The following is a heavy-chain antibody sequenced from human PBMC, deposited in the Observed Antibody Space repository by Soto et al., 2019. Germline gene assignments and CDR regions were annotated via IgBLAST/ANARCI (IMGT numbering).Heavy chain of an antibody. V-gene: IGHV1-69*06. CDR3: ARVVRXRRPIVVVPAATNWFDP. D-gene: IGHD2-2*01. J-gene: IGHJ5*02. Sequence: SVKVSCKASGGTFSSYAISWVRQAPGQGLEWMGGIIPIFGTANYAQKFQGRVTITADKSTSTAYMELSSLRSEDTAVYYCARVVRXRRPIVVVPAATNWFDPWGQGTLVTVSS. CDR2: IIPIFGTA. CDR1: GGTFSSYA.